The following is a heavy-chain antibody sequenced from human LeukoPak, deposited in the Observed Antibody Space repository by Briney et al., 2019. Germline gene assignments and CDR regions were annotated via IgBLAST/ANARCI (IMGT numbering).Heavy chain of an antibody. CDR1: GDSVSSNSAA. J-gene: IGHJ4*02. Sequence: SQTLSLTCAISGDSVSSNSAAWNWIRQSPSGGLEWLGRTYYRSTWYNDYAVSVKSRITINPDTSKNQFSLQLNSVTPEDTAVYYCARARLHHNYGSGTSFDYWGQGTLVTVSS. CDR3: ARARLHHNYGSGTSFDY. D-gene: IGHD3-10*01. V-gene: IGHV6-1*01. CDR2: TYYRSTWYN.